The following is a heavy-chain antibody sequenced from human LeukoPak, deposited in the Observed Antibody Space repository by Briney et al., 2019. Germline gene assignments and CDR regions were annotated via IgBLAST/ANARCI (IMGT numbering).Heavy chain of an antibody. D-gene: IGHD6-19*01. CDR2: INPNSGGT. V-gene: IGHV1-2*06. J-gene: IGHJ5*02. Sequence: ASVKVSCKASGYTFTGYYMHWVRQAPGQGLEWMGRINPNSGGTNYAQKFQGRVTMTGDTSISTAYMELSRLRSDDTAVYSCAREEIAVADTWGQGTLVTVSS. CDR1: GYTFTGYY. CDR3: AREEIAVADT.